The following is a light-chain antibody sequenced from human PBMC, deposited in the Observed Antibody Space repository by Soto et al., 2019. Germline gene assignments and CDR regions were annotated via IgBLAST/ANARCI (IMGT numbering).Light chain of an antibody. J-gene: IGLJ1*01. CDR1: SSDVGNYNL. V-gene: IGLV2-23*01. CDR3: CSYAPTSTFV. CDR2: EGS. Sequence: QSVLTQPASVSGSPGQSITISCTGTSSDVGNYNLVSWYQQHPGKAPKLIIYEGSKRPSGVSNRFSGSKSGNTASLTVSGFHAEDEADYYCCSYAPTSTFVFGTGTKVTVL.